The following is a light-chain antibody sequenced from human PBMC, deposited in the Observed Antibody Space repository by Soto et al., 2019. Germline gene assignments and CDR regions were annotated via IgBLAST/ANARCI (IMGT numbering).Light chain of an antibody. J-gene: IGKJ1*01. CDR3: QQYNNGWT. Sequence: EIVMTQSPATLSVSPGERATLSCRASQSVSNNLAWYQKKPGQAPSLLIYGASTRATGIPARFSGSESGTEFTLTLRSLRYEDCAFYYCQQYNNGWTFGRGTRVDIK. CDR1: QSVSNN. V-gene: IGKV3-15*01. CDR2: GAS.